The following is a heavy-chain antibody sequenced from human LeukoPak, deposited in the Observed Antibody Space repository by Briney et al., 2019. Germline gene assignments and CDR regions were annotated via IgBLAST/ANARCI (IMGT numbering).Heavy chain of an antibody. CDR1: GYTFTSYG. CDR3: ARDRRYSGSYYSDY. CDR2: ISAYNGNT. V-gene: IGHV1-18*01. D-gene: IGHD1-26*01. J-gene: IGHJ4*02. Sequence: ASVKVPCKASGYTFTSYGISWVRQAPGQGLEWMGWISAYNGNTNYAQKLQGRVTMTTDTSTSTAYMELRSLRSDDTAVYYCARDRRYSGSYYSDYWGQGTLVTVSS.